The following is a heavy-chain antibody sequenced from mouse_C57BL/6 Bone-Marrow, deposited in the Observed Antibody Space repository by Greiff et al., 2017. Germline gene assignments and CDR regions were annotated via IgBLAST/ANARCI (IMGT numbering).Heavy chain of an antibody. Sequence: EVKLEESGPGLVKPSQSLSLTCSVTGYSITSGYYWNWIRQFPGNKLEWMGYISYDGSNNYNPSLKNRISITRDTSKNQFFLKLNSVTTEDTATYYGARVGNGYYDWVWFAYWGQGTLVTVSA. CDR3: ARVGNGYYDWVWFAY. CDR2: ISYDGSN. CDR1: GYSITSGYY. D-gene: IGHD2-3*01. J-gene: IGHJ3*01. V-gene: IGHV3-6*01.